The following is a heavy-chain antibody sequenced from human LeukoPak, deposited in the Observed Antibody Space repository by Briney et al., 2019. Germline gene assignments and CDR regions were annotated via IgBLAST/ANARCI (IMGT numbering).Heavy chain of an antibody. CDR3: ASFGPNSDYGIHNDAFDI. CDR1: GYTFTSYY. V-gene: IGHV1-46*01. D-gene: IGHD4-17*01. Sequence: ASVKVSCKASGYTFTSYYMHWVRQAPGQGLEWMGIINPSGGSTSYAQKFQGRVTMTRDTSTSTVYMELSSLRSEDTAVYYCASFGPNSDYGIHNDAFDIWGQGTMVTVSS. J-gene: IGHJ3*02. CDR2: INPSGGST.